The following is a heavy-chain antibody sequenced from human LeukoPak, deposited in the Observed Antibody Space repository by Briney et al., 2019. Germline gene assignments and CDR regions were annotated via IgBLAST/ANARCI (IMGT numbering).Heavy chain of an antibody. D-gene: IGHD3-22*01. J-gene: IGHJ5*02. CDR3: AKGGIVVVITEYNWFDP. CDR2: ISDSGGST. V-gene: IGHV3-23*01. CDR1: GFPFSSYA. Sequence: PGGSLRLSCSASGFPFSSYAMHWVRQAPGKGLEYVSAISDSGGSTYYADSVKGRFTISRDNSKNTLYLQMNSLRAEDTAVYYCAKGGIVVVITEYNWFDPWGQGTLVTVSS.